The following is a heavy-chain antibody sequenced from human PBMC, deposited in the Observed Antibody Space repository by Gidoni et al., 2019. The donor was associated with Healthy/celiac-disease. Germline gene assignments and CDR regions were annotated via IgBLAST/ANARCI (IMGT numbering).Heavy chain of an antibody. CDR2: ISGSGGST. V-gene: IGHV3-23*01. D-gene: IGHD3-22*01. Sequence: EVQLLESGGGLVQPGGSLRLSCAASGFTFSSSAMSWVRQAPGKGLEWVSAISGSGGSTYYADSVKGRFTISRDNSKNTLYLQMNSLRAEDTAVYYCAKGLGYDSSGYRKYWYFDLWGRGTLVTVSS. CDR1: GFTFSSSA. CDR3: AKGLGYDSSGYRKYWYFDL. J-gene: IGHJ2*01.